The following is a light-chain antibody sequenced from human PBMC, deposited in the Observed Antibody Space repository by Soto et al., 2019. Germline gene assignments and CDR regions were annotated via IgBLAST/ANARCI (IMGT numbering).Light chain of an antibody. V-gene: IGKV3-20*01. Sequence: EIVLTQSPCTLSLSPGERATLSCRASQSVSNNYLAWYQQKPGQAPRLLIYGASSRTTGIPDRFSGSGSGTDFTLTISRLEPEDFAVYYCQQYGNSPRTFGQGSKVDIK. CDR2: GAS. CDR1: QSVSNNY. CDR3: QQYGNSPRT. J-gene: IGKJ1*01.